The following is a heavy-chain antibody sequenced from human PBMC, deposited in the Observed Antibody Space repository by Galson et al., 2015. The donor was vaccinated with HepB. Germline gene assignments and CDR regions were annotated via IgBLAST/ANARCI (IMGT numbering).Heavy chain of an antibody. CDR1: GYSFTSYW. Sequence: QSGAEVKKPGESLKISCKGSGYSFTSYWIGWVRQMPGKGLEWMGIIYPGDSDTRYSPPFQGQVTISADKSISTAYLQWSSLKASDTAMYYCARLGTPEVGDYYYYGMDVWGQGTTVTVSS. D-gene: IGHD1-7*01. V-gene: IGHV5-51*03. CDR3: ARLGTPEVGDYYYYGMDV. CDR2: IYPGDSDT. J-gene: IGHJ6*02.